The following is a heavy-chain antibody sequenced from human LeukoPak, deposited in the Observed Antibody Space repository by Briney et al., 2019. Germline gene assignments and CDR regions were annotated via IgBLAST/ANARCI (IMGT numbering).Heavy chain of an antibody. D-gene: IGHD6-6*01. CDR3: ARTYSSSSSYSDF. CDR2: IYYSGST. J-gene: IGHJ4*02. V-gene: IGHV4-59*01. Sequence: SETLPPTCTVSGGAIISYYWSWIRQSPGKGLEWIGYIYYSGSTNHNPSLTNRVPISVETSKNQFSLNLTSVTAADTAVYYCARTYSSSSSYSDFWGQETLVTVSS. CDR1: GGAIISYY.